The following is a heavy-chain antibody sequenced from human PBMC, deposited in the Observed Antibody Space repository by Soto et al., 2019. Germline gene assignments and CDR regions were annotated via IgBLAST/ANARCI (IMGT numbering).Heavy chain of an antibody. CDR1: GGSIDNYY. D-gene: IGHD3-10*01. Sequence: QVQFQESGPGLVKPSETLSLTCTVSGGSIDNYYCSWFRQPPGKGLEWIGYISYSGYSAYNFSPRGSFITSIATSKTRFYLTLESVAATDTAVYYCARHGFGPLHGLVEGWGQGTTVIVSS. V-gene: IGHV4-59*08. CDR2: ISYSGYS. CDR3: ARHGFGPLHGLVEG. J-gene: IGHJ6*02.